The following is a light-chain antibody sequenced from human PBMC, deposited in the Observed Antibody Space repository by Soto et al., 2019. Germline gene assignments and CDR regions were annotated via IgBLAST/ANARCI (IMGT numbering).Light chain of an antibody. CDR2: GAS. V-gene: IGKV1-39*01. Sequence: TQFPPPLLPLLGDTVPLTCRASQNIGMYLNWYQQKPGKAPRVLISGASNLQSGVPSRFSGSGSGTEFTLTITSLQPEDFATYYCQQSYSTPRTFGQGTKVDIK. CDR1: QNIGMY. J-gene: IGKJ1*01. CDR3: QQSYSTPRT.